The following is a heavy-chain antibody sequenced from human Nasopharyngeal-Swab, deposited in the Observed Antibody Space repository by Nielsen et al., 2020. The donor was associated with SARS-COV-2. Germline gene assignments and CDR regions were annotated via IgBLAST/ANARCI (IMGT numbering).Heavy chain of an antibody. J-gene: IGHJ6*03. CDR3: ARATIVATIFGYYYYYYMDV. V-gene: IGHV3-7*01. Sequence: GESLKISCAASGFTFSSYWMSWVRQAPGKGLEWVANIKQDGSEKYYVDSVKGRFTISRDNAKNSLYLQMNSLRAEDTAVYYCARATIVATIFGYYYYYYMDVWGKGTTVTVS. CDR1: GFTFSSYW. D-gene: IGHD5-12*01. CDR2: IKQDGSEK.